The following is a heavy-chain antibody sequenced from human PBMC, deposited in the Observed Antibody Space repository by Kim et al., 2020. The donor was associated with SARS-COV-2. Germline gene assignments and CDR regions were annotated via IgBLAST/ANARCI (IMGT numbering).Heavy chain of an antibody. Sequence: GGSLRLSCAASGFTFSSYGIHWVRQAPGKGLEWVAVISYDGSNKYYADSVKGRFTISRDNSKNTLYLQMNSLRAEDTAVYYCARGGPEFYYDSSGYYYVPPYYYYYGMDVWGQGTTVTVSS. D-gene: IGHD3-22*01. J-gene: IGHJ6*02. V-gene: IGHV3-30*03. CDR3: ARGGPEFYYDSSGYYYVPPYYYYYGMDV. CDR2: ISYDGSNK. CDR1: GFTFSSYG.